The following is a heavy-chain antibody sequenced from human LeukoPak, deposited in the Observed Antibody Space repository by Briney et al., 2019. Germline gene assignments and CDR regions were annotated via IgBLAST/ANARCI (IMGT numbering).Heavy chain of an antibody. CDR2: INPSGGNT. CDR3: ARRYYDILTGPSYNWFDP. CDR1: GYTFTRYY. J-gene: IGHJ5*02. V-gene: IGHV1-46*01. D-gene: IGHD3-9*01. Sequence: ASVKVSCMASGYTFTRYYMHWVRQAPGQGLEWMGIINPSGGNTNYAQKFQGRVTITADESTSTAYMELSSLRSEDTAVYYCARRYYDILTGPSYNWFDPWGQGTLVTVSS.